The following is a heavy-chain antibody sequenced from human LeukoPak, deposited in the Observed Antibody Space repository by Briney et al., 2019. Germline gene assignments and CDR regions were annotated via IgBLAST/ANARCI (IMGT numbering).Heavy chain of an antibody. V-gene: IGHV3-30-3*01. CDR2: ISYDGSNK. J-gene: IGHJ4*02. CDR1: GFTFSSYA. Sequence: GGSLRLSCAASGFTFSSYAMSWVRQAPGKGLEWVAVISYDGSNKYYADSVKGRFTISRDNSKNTLYLQMNSLRAEDTAVYYCARGYDFWSGYTPGYWGQGTLVTVSS. D-gene: IGHD3-3*01. CDR3: ARGYDFWSGYTPGY.